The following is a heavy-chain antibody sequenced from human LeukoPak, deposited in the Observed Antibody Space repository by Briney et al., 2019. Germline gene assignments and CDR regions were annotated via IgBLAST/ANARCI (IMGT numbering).Heavy chain of an antibody. J-gene: IGHJ4*02. D-gene: IGHD1-1*01. CDR3: ARRSKLDHCFDY. Sequence: SETLSLTCTVSGGSISSYYWSWIRQPPGKGLEWIGYIYYSGTAYYNPSLKSRVTISVDTSKNHFSLKLNSVTAADTAVYYCARRSKLDHCFDYWGQGTLVTVSS. CDR1: GGSISSYY. V-gene: IGHV4-59*08. CDR2: IYYSGTA.